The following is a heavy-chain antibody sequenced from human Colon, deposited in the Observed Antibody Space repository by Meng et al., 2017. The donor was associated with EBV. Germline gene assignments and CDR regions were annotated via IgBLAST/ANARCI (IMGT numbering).Heavy chain of an antibody. CDR3: ARNYYFDY. CDR1: GGSINSGDYY. CDR2: IYYTGST. J-gene: IGHJ4*02. Sequence: LQVSGPGLVKPSQTLSLTCTVSGGSINSGDYYWSWISQPQGKGLEWIGYIYYTGSTYYNPSLKSRVTISMDTSKNQFSLRLSPVTAADTAVYYCARNYYFDYWGQGTLVTVSS. V-gene: IGHV4-30-4*01.